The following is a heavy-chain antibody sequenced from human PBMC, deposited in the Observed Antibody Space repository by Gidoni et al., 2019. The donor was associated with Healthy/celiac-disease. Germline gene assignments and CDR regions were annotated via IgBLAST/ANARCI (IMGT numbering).Heavy chain of an antibody. V-gene: IGHV3-23*01. Sequence: EVQLLESGGGLVQPGGSLRLSCAASGFTFSRYAMSWARQAPGKGLEWVSAISGSGGSTYYADSVKGRFTISRDNSKNTLYLQMNSLRAEDTAVYYCANPDTAMVHLDAFDIWGQGTMVTVSS. CDR2: ISGSGGST. CDR3: ANPDTAMVHLDAFDI. D-gene: IGHD5-18*01. CDR1: GFTFSRYA. J-gene: IGHJ3*02.